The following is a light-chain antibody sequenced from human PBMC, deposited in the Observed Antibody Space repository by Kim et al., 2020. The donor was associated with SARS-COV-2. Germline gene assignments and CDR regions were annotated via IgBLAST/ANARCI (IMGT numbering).Light chain of an antibody. V-gene: IGKV1-39*01. Sequence: DIQMTQSPSSLSASIGDRVTITCRASQSISRYLNWYQQKAGQAPKLLIYAASSLQSGVPSRFRGSGSGTDFTLSISSLQPEDFATYSCQQSDSTPLTFGQGTKVDIK. CDR1: QSISRY. CDR3: QQSDSTPLT. J-gene: IGKJ1*01. CDR2: AAS.